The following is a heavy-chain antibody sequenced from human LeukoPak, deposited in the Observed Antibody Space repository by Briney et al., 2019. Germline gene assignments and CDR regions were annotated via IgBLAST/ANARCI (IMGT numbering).Heavy chain of an antibody. J-gene: IGHJ4*02. CDR2: IWYDGSKT. CDR3: ARDDCSTTPCYAY. V-gene: IGHV3-33*01. Sequence: GRSLGLSCTTSGFTFTNYGINWVRQAPGKGLEWVAAIWYDGSKTSYTDSVRGRFTVSRDISKNTVYLQMNGLKAEDTAVYYCARDDCSTTPCYAYWGQGTLVTVSS. CDR1: GFTFTNYG. D-gene: IGHD2-2*01.